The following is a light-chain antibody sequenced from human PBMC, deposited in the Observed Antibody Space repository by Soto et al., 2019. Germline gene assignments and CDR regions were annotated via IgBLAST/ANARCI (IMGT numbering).Light chain of an antibody. CDR1: QSVSSY. CDR2: DAS. J-gene: IGKJ4*01. Sequence: EIVLTQSPATLSLSPGERATLSCRASQSVSSYLAWYQQKPGQAPRLLISDASNRATGIPARFSGSGSGTDFTLTISSLEPEDFAAYYCQQPYNLPFTFGGGTKVEIK. V-gene: IGKV3-11*01. CDR3: QQPYNLPFT.